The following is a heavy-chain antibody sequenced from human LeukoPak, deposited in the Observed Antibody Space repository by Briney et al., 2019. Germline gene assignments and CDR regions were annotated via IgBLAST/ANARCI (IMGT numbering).Heavy chain of an antibody. V-gene: IGHV4-59*02. D-gene: IGHD4-17*01. J-gene: IGHJ1*01. CDR1: GGSVTGYY. CDR3: ASTTVTSGAEYFQH. Sequence: SETLSLTCTVSGGSVTGYYWSWIRQPPGKGLEWIGYIHYTGYTIYNPSLKSRVTISVDTSKNQFSLKLSSVTAADTAVYYCASTTVTSGAEYFQHWGQGTLVTVSS. CDR2: IHYTGYT.